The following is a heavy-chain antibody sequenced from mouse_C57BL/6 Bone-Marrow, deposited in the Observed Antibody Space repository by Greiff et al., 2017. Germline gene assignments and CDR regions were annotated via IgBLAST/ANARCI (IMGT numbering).Heavy chain of an antibody. D-gene: IGHD4-1*01. J-gene: IGHJ3*01. CDR3: AIMEVFLTGGFAY. V-gene: IGHV1-7*01. Sequence: VQLQQSGAELAKPGASVKLSCKASGYTFTSYWMHWVKQRPGQGLEWIGYINPSSGYTKYNQKFKDKATLTADNSSSTAYMHLSSLTYESSAVYYCAIMEVFLTGGFAYWGQGTLVTVSA. CDR2: INPSSGYT. CDR1: GYTFTSYW.